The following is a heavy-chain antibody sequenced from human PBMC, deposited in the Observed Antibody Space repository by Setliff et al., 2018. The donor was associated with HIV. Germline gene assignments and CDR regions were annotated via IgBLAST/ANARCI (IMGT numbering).Heavy chain of an antibody. V-gene: IGHV1-18*01. CDR3: ARLGSGWSDSYYYAMDI. J-gene: IGHJ6*02. CDR2: ISAYNGNT. Sequence: ASVKVSCKAPGYTFTNSDINWVRQAPGQGLEWMGWISAYNGNTNYAQQLQGRVTLTTDTSTSRAYMELRSLRSDDTAVYFCARLGSGWSDSYYYAMDIWGQGTTVTVSS. CDR1: GYTFTNSD. D-gene: IGHD6-19*01.